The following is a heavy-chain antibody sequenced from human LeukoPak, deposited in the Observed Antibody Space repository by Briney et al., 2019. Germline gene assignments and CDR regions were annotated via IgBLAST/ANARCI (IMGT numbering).Heavy chain of an antibody. D-gene: IGHD5-24*01. V-gene: IGHV4-34*01. CDR3: ARGRVRYKFALDY. CDR1: GGSFSGYY. CDR2: INHSGST. Sequence: SETLSLTCAVYGGSFSGYYWSWIRQPPGKGLEWIGEINHSGSTNYNPSLKSRVTISVDTSKNQFSLKLSSVTAADTAVYYCARGRVRYKFALDYWGQGTLVTVSS. J-gene: IGHJ4*02.